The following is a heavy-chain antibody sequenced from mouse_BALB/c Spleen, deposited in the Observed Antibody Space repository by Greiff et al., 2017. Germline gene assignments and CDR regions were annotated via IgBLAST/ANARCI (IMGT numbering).Heavy chain of an antibody. CDR2: ISSGSSTI. V-gene: IGHV5-17*02. CDR1: GFTFSSFG. CDR3: ARSGGYDGPAWFAY. D-gene: IGHD2-2*01. J-gene: IGHJ3*01. Sequence: EVQRVESGGGLVQPGGSRKLSCAASGFTFSSFGMHWVRQAPEKGLEWVAYISSGSSTIYYADTVKGRFTISRDNPKNTLFLQMTSLRSEDTAMYYCARSGGYDGPAWFAYWGQGTLVTVSA.